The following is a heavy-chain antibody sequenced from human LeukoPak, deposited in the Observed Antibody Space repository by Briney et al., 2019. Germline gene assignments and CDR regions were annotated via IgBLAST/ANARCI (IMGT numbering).Heavy chain of an antibody. CDR3: ARDSITGTLGYYYYGMDV. Sequence: GASVKVSCKALGYTFTSYYMPWVRQAPGHGLEWMGRITPIFGIANYAQKFQGRVTITADKSTSTAYMELSSLRSEDTAVYYCARDSITGTLGYYYYGMDVWGQGTTVTVSS. CDR1: GYTFTSYY. J-gene: IGHJ6*02. V-gene: IGHV1-69*04. D-gene: IGHD1/OR15-1a*01. CDR2: ITPIFGIA.